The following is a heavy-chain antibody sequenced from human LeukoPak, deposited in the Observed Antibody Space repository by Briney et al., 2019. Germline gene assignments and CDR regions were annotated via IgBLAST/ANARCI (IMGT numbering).Heavy chain of an antibody. D-gene: IGHD4-23*01. CDR2: ISYDGSDK. Sequence: GGSLRLSCAGSGFTFSRYSIHWVSQVSGTGLEWVAVISYDGSDKYYADSVKGRFTSSRDNSRNTVYLQMNSLRPEDTAVYSCARDLVGYGGGFDYWGQGTLVTVSS. J-gene: IGHJ4*02. CDR3: ARDLVGYGGGFDY. V-gene: IGHV3-30*04. CDR1: GFTFSRYS.